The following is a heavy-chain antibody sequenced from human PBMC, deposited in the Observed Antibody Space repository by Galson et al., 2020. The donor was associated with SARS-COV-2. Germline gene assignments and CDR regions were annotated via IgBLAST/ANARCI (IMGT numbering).Heavy chain of an antibody. D-gene: IGHD6-13*01. CDR1: GFSLSTTGMC. CDR2: IDWDDDK. Sequence: ESGPTLVNPTQTLTLTCTFSGFSLSTTGMCVSWIRQPPGKALEWLARIDWDDDKYYSTSLKTRLTISKDTSKNQVVLTMTNMDPVDTATYYCARDLIAAAGLYYYYYGMDVWGQGTTVTVSS. J-gene: IGHJ6*02. CDR3: ARDLIAAAGLYYYYYGMDV. V-gene: IGHV2-70*11.